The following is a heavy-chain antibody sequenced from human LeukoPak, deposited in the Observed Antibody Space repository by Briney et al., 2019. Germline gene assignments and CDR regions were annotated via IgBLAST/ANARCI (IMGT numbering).Heavy chain of an antibody. CDR2: IKQDGSEK. Sequence: AGGSLRLSCAASGFTFSSYWMSWVRQAPGKGLEWVANIKQDGSEKYYVDSVKGRFTISRDNAKNSLYLQMNSLRAEDTAVYYCARDDVGIADNYYMDVWGKGTTVTVSS. V-gene: IGHV3-7*01. J-gene: IGHJ6*03. D-gene: IGHD6-13*01. CDR3: ARDDVGIADNYYMDV. CDR1: GFTFSSYW.